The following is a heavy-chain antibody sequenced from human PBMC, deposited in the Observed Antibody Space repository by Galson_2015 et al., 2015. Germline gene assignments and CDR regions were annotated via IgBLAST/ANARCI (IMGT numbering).Heavy chain of an antibody. CDR2: IYPDDSDI. V-gene: IGHV5-51*01. D-gene: IGHD3-16*01. CDR3: ARLVPRHVTVCGVARRYYFES. CDR1: GYSFTSYW. J-gene: IGHJ4*02. Sequence: GAEVKQPGESLKLSCTASGYSFTSYWIGWVRQMPGKGLEWLGIIYPDDSDIIYSPSFRGRVTISAGKSVSTAYLQWSSLQASDTAIYYCARLVPRHVTVCGVARRYYFESWGQGTL.